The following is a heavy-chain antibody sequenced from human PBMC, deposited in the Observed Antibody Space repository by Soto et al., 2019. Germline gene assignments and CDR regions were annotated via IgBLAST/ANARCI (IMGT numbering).Heavy chain of an antibody. Sequence: GGSLRLSCATSGFTFGSYWMHWVRQAPGKGLMWVSRITPDGSSTSYADSVKGRFTISRDNAKNTLYLQMNGLRAEDTGIYYCARDLIIVDTPGDDFDYWGQGTLVTVSS. CDR1: GFTFGSYW. CDR3: ARDLIIVDTPGDDFDY. J-gene: IGHJ4*02. D-gene: IGHD5-12*01. V-gene: IGHV3-74*01. CDR2: ITPDGSST.